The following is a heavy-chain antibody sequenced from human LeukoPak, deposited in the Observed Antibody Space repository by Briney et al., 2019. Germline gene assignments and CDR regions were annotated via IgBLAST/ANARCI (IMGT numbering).Heavy chain of an antibody. V-gene: IGHV3-48*02. CDR3: ARVASGHDFWSGYRYYYYYGMDV. Sequence: GGSLRLSCAASGFTFSSYSMNWVRQAPGKGLEWVSYISSSSSTIYYADSVKGRFTISRDNARNSLYLQMNSLRDEDTAVYYCARVASGHDFWSGYRYYYYYGMDVWGQGTTVTVSS. J-gene: IGHJ6*02. CDR1: GFTFSSYS. D-gene: IGHD3-3*01. CDR2: ISSSSSTI.